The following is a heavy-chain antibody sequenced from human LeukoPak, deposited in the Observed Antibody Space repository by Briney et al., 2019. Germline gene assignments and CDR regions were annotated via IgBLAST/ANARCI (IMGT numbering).Heavy chain of an antibody. J-gene: IGHJ6*02. CDR1: GGTFSSYA. V-gene: IGHV1-69*04. CDR2: IIPILGIA. D-gene: IGHD3-22*01. Sequence: GASVKVSCKASGGTFSSYAISWVRQAPGQGLEWMGRIIPILGIANYAQKFQGRVTITADKSTSTAHMELSSLRSEDTAVHYCARVMLDYYDSSGYYPSYYYYGMDVWGQGTTVTVSS. CDR3: ARVMLDYYDSSGYYPSYYYYGMDV.